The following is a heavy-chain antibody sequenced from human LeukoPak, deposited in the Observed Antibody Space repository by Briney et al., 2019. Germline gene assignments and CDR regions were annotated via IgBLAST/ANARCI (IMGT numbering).Heavy chain of an antibody. Sequence: PSQTLSLTCTVSGGSISSGGYYWSWIRQHPGKGLEWIGYIYYSGSTYYNPSLKSRVTISVDTSKNQFSLKLSSVTAADTAVYYCARELLDTGHPPPYYYYGMDVWGQGTTVTVSS. CDR3: ARELLDTGHPPPYYYYGMDV. J-gene: IGHJ6*02. D-gene: IGHD1-14*01. CDR2: IYYSGST. V-gene: IGHV4-31*03. CDR1: GGSISSGGYY.